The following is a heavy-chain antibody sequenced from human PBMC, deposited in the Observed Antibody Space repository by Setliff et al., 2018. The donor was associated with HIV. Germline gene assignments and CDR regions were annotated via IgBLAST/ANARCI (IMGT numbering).Heavy chain of an antibody. V-gene: IGHV7-4-1*02. D-gene: IGHD3-10*01. J-gene: IGHJ6*03. CDR1: GYTFTSYA. CDR3: ARDESDSLYYMDYYYMDV. CDR2: INTNTGNP. Sequence: ASVKVSCKASGYTFTSYAMNWVRQAPGQGLEWMGWINTNTGNPTYAQGFTGRFVFSLDTSVSTAYLQISSLKAEDTAVYYCARDESDSLYYMDYYYMDVWGKGTAVTVSS.